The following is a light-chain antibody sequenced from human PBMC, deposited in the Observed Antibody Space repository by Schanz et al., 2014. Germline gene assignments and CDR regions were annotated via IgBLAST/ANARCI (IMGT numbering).Light chain of an antibody. CDR2: GAS. J-gene: IGKJ4*01. V-gene: IGKV3-20*01. CDR1: QSVSSN. CDR3: QQYGSLPLT. Sequence: EIVMTQSPDTLSVSPGERATLSCRASQSVSSNLAWYQQKPGQAPRLLIYGASSRATGIPDRFSGSGSGTDFTLTISRLVPEDFAVYYCQQYGSLPLTFGGGTKVEIK.